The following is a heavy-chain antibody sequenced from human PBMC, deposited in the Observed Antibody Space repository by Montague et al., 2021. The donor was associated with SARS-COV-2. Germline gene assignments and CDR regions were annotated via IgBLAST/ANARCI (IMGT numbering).Heavy chain of an antibody. CDR2: TYYRSKWYY. V-gene: IGHV6-1*01. CDR1: GDSVSSNTAA. J-gene: IGHJ4*02. CDR3: ARGPRHSLSWSFDY. Sequence: CAISGDSVSSNTAAWNWLRQSPSRGLEWLGRTYYRSKWYYDYAVSVKSRMTISPDTSKNQFSLQLTSVTPEDRAVYYCARGPRHSLSWSFDYWGQGTLVTVSS. D-gene: IGHD6-13*01.